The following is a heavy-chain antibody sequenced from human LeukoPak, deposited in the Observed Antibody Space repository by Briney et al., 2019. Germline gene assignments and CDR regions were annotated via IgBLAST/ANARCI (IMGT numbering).Heavy chain of an antibody. D-gene: IGHD2-2*03. CDR3: AKGKAGYCSSTSCYGIDY. Sequence: GGSLRLSCAASGFTFSRYAMHWVRQAPGKGLEWVALISNDGNNKYYLDSVKGRFTISRDNSKNTLYLQMNSLRAEDTAVYYCAKGKAGYCSSTSCYGIDYWGQGTLVTVSS. V-gene: IGHV3-30-3*01. CDR1: GFTFSRYA. J-gene: IGHJ4*02. CDR2: ISNDGNNK.